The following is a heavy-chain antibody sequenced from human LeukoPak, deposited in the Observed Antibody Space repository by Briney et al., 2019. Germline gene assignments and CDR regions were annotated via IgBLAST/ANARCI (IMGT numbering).Heavy chain of an antibody. Sequence: GGSLRLSCAASGFTFSGYWMSWVRQAPGKGLEWVANIKQDGSEKYYVDSVKGRFTISRDNAKNSLYLQMNSLRAEDTGVYYCASFRDYWGQGTLVTVSS. J-gene: IGHJ4*02. CDR1: GFTFSGYW. CDR3: ASFRDY. V-gene: IGHV3-7*02. CDR2: IKQDGSEK.